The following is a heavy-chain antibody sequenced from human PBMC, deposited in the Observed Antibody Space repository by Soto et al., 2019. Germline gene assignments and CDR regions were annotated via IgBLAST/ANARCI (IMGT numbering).Heavy chain of an antibody. CDR1: GFTFSSYA. D-gene: IGHD6-19*01. CDR2: ISGSGGST. J-gene: IGHJ4*02. V-gene: IGHV3-23*01. Sequence: GGSLRLSCAASGFTFSSYAMSWVRQAPGKGLEWVSAISGSGGSTYYADSVKGRFTISRDNSKNTLYLQMNSLRAEDTAVYYCAKDWATYSSGWYRVVESNGFDYWGQGTLVTVSS. CDR3: AKDWATYSSGWYRVVESNGFDY.